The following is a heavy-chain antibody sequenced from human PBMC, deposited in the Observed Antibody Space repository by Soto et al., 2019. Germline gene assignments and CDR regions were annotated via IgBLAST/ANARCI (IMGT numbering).Heavy chain of an antibody. CDR1: GYIFVNYG. V-gene: IGHV1-18*01. J-gene: IGHJ6*02. CDR3: VMVDNYVTPTPQDV. CDR2: ISPYKGNT. Sequence: QVQLVQSGDEVKKPGASVKVSCKASGYIFVNYGIAWVRQAPGQGLEWMGWISPYKGNTHSATKVQGRLTMTTDTSTSTAYMDLGSLTSDDTAVYYCVMVDNYVTPTPQDVWGQGTTVTVSS. D-gene: IGHD3-16*01.